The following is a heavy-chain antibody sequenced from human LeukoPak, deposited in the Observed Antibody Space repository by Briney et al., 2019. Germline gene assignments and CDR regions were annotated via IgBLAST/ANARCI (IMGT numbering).Heavy chain of an antibody. CDR2: IYYSGST. J-gene: IGHJ4*02. V-gene: IGHV4-59*01. CDR3: ARAPSGQWLAYYFDY. CDR1: GGSISSYY. Sequence: PSETLSLTCTVSGGSISSYYWSWIRQPPGKGLEWIGYIYYSGSTNYNPSLKSRVTISVDTSKNQFSLKLSSVTAADTAVYYCARAPSGQWLAYYFDYWGQGTLVTVSS. D-gene: IGHD6-19*01.